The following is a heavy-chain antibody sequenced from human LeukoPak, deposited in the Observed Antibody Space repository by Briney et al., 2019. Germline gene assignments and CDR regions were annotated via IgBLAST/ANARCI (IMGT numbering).Heavy chain of an antibody. J-gene: IGHJ4*02. CDR3: ARLRRDDYGDYRWSYYFDY. CDR2: IYYSGST. Sequence: SETLSLTCAVSGGSISSGGYSWSWIRQPPGKGLEWIGYIYYSGSTNYNPSLKSRVTISVDTSKNQFSLKLSSVTAADTAVYYCARLRRDDYGDYRWSYYFDYWGQGTLVTVSS. V-gene: IGHV4-61*08. D-gene: IGHD4-17*01. CDR1: GGSISSGGYS.